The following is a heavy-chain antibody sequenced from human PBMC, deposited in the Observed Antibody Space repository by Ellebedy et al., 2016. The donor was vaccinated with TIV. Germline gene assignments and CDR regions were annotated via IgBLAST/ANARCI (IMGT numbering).Heavy chain of an antibody. CDR3: AKGPSRGAAAGEY. CDR2: ISYDGSRN. CDR1: GFTFSSYG. J-gene: IGHJ4*02. Sequence: GGSLRLXXVASGFTFSSYGMHWVRQAPGKGLEWVATISYDGSRNYYVEPVKGRFTISRDNSKNTVFLQMDRLRTEDTAMYFCAKGPSRGAAAGEYWGQGTLVTVSS. D-gene: IGHD6-13*01. V-gene: IGHV3-30*18.